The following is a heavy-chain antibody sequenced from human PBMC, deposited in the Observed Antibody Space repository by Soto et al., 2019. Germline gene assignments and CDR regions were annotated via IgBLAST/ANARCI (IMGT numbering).Heavy chain of an antibody. CDR3: ATGLPVLMVYATFDY. D-gene: IGHD2-8*01. V-gene: IGHV1-24*01. J-gene: IGHJ4*02. CDR2: FDPEDGET. CDR1: GYTLTELS. Sequence: GASVKVSCKVSGYTLTELSMHWVRQAPGKGLEWMGGFDPEDGETIYAQKFQGRVTMTEDTSTDTAYMELSSLRSEDTAVYYCATGLPVLMVYATFDYWGQGTLVTVSS.